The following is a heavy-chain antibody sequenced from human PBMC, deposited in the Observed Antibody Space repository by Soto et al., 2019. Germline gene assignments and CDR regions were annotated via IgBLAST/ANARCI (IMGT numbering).Heavy chain of an antibody. CDR3: AKERTSSGYFDY. Sequence: EVQLLESGGGLVQPGGSLRLSCVVSGFSFRGYAMSWVRQTPGKGLEWVSGISDSGGRTYYADSVKGRFTISRDNSKNTLYLQMNSQRAEDKAVYYCAKERTSSGYFDYWGQGTLVTVSS. CDR1: GFSFRGYA. J-gene: IGHJ4*02. D-gene: IGHD3-22*01. V-gene: IGHV3-23*01. CDR2: ISDSGGRT.